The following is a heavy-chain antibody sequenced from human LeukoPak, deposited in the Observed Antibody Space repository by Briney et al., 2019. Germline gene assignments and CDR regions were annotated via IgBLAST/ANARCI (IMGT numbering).Heavy chain of an antibody. D-gene: IGHD3-22*01. CDR1: GFTFSSYS. V-gene: IGHV3-21*01. CDR2: ISSSSSYI. Sequence: PGGSLRLSCAASGFTFSSYSMNWVRQAPGKGLEWVSSISSSSSYIYYADSVKGRFTISRDNAKNSLYLQMNSLRAEDTAVYYCARDYYYYDSSGYRGVDAFNIWGQGTTVTVSS. J-gene: IGHJ3*02. CDR3: ARDYYYYDSSGYRGVDAFNI.